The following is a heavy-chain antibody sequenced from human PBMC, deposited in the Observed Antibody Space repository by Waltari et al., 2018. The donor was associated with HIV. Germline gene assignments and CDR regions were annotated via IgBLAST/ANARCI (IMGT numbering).Heavy chain of an antibody. CDR1: GGSLSGGGYS. J-gene: IGHJ4*02. CDR3: ARGPTAMVTFDS. V-gene: IGHV4-61*02. D-gene: IGHD5-18*01. Sequence: QVQLQESGPGLVKPSQTLSLTCTVSGGSLSGGGYSWSWVRQPAGKGLEWIGRSHASGRTNYNPSLRSRVTISVDASKNQFSLKLTSVTAADTAVYFCARGPTAMVTFDSWGQGTLVTVSS. CDR2: SHASGRT.